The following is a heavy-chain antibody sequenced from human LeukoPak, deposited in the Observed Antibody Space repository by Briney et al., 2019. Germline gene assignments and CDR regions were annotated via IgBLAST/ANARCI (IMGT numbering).Heavy chain of an antibody. D-gene: IGHD5-24*01. J-gene: IGHJ3*02. Sequence: GGSLRLSCAASGFTFSSYGMHWVRQAPGKGLEWVAVISYDGSNKYYADSVKGRFTISRDNSKNTLYLQMNSLRAEDTAVYYCAKDLSPEMATIRSDAFDIWGQGTMVTVSS. V-gene: IGHV3-30*18. CDR1: GFTFSSYG. CDR2: ISYDGSNK. CDR3: AKDLSPEMATIRSDAFDI.